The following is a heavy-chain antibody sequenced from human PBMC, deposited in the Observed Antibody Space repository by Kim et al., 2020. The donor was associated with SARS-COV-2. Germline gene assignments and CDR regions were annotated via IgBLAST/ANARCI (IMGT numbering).Heavy chain of an antibody. CDR2: IYYSGST. J-gene: IGHJ4*02. V-gene: IGHV4-39*01. CDR3: ARRSAAAGLPFDY. D-gene: IGHD6-13*01. CDR1: GGSISSSSYY. Sequence: SETLSLTCTVSGGSISSSSYYWGWIRQPPGKGLEWIGRIYYSGSTYYNPSLKSRVTISVDTSQNQFSLKLSSVTAADTAVYYCARRSAAAGLPFDYWGQGTLVTVSS.